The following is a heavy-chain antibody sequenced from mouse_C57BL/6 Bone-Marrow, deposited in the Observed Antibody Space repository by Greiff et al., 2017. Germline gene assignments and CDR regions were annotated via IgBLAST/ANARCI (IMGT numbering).Heavy chain of an antibody. J-gene: IGHJ1*03. V-gene: IGHV1-64*01. CDR2: IHPNSGST. Sequence: QVQLQQPGAELVKPGASVKLSCKASGYTFTSYWMHWVKQRPGQGLEWIGMIHPNSGSTNYNEKFKSKATLTVDKSSSTAYMQLSSLTSEDSAVYYCARSGYCYGSSFWYFDVWGTGTTVTVSS. CDR3: ARSGYCYGSSFWYFDV. D-gene: IGHD1-1*01. CDR1: GYTFTSYW.